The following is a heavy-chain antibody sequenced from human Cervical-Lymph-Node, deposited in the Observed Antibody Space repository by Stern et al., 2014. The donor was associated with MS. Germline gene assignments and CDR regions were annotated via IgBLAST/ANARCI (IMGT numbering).Heavy chain of an antibody. CDR3: ARNRYPTTWFDS. V-gene: IGHV4-4*09. CDR2: IYHSGTT. J-gene: IGHJ5*01. CDR1: GGPLTGYY. D-gene: IGHD1-1*01. Sequence: QLQLQESGPGLVKPSETLSLTCSVSGGPLTGYYCSWIRQSPGKGLERIGYIYHSGTTQSHPSLKRRLTMSVDTSNNQFSLKLNSVATEDAAVYYCARNRYPTTWFDSWGQGTLVIVSS.